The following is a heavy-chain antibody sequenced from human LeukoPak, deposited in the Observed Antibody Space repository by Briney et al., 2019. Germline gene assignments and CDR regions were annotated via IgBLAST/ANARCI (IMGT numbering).Heavy chain of an antibody. Sequence: PGGSLRLSCVASGFTFSSYEMNWVRQAPGKGLEWLSYIGSSDSTTHYADSVKGRFTISRDNAKNSLYLQMNSLRAEDTAVYYCARDGYYYGSGSYYKVDFDYWGQGTLVTVSS. CDR3: ARDGYYYGSGSYYKVDFDY. V-gene: IGHV3-48*03. D-gene: IGHD3-10*01. CDR1: GFTFSSYE. CDR2: IGSSDSTT. J-gene: IGHJ4*02.